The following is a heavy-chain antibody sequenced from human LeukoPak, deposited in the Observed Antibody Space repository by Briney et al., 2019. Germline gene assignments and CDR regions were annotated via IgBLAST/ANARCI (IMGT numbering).Heavy chain of an antibody. J-gene: IGHJ5*02. CDR3: ARARLGYCSSTSCYHGNWFDP. CDR1: GGSFSGYY. D-gene: IGHD2-2*01. Sequence: PSETLSLTCAVYGGSFSGYYWSWIRQPPGKGLGWIGEINHSGSTNYNPSLKSRVTISVDTSKNQFSLKLSSATAADTAVYYCARARLGYCSSTSCYHGNWFDPWGQGTLVTVSS. V-gene: IGHV4-34*01. CDR2: INHSGST.